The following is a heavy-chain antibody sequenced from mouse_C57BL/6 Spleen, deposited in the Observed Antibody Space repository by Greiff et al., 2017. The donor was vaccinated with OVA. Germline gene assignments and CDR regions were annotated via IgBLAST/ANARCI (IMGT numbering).Heavy chain of an antibody. CDR3: ARGLGNYGSSHAMDY. CDR2: ISSGSSTI. J-gene: IGHJ4*01. CDR1: GFTFSDYG. V-gene: IGHV5-17*01. D-gene: IGHD1-1*01. Sequence: DVKLVESGGGLVKPGGSLKLSCAASGFTFSDYGMHWVRQAPEKGLEWVAYISSGSSTIYYADTVKGRFTISRDNAKNTLFLQMTSLRSEDTAMYYCARGLGNYGSSHAMDYWGQGTSVTVSS.